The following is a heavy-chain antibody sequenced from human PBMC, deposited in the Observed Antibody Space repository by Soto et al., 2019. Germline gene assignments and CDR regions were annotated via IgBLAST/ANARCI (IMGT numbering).Heavy chain of an antibody. Sequence: GGSLRLSCAASGFTFSSYAMSWVRQAPGKGLEWVSAISGSGGSTYYADSVKGRFTISRDNSKNTLYLQMNSLRAEDTAVHYCAKYRYCSSTSCYYYYYYGMDVWGQGTTVTVSS. CDR2: ISGSGGST. CDR1: GFTFSSYA. D-gene: IGHD2-2*01. J-gene: IGHJ6*02. CDR3: AKYRYCSSTSCYYYYYYGMDV. V-gene: IGHV3-23*01.